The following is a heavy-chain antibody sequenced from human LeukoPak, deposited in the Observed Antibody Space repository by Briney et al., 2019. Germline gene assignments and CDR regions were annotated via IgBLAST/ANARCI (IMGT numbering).Heavy chain of an antibody. J-gene: IGHJ1*01. Sequence: GGSLRLSCAASGFTVSSNYISWVRQAPGKGLEWVSVIYNGGRTDYADFVKGRFTISRDNSKNTLYLQMNSLRAEDTAVYYCARSRDSSGWYPFQLWGQGTLVTVSS. CDR3: ARSRDSSGWYPFQL. CDR2: IYNGGRT. V-gene: IGHV3-53*01. D-gene: IGHD6-19*01. CDR1: GFTVSSNY.